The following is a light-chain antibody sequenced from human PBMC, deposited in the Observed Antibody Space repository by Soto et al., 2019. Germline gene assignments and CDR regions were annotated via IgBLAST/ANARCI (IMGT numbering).Light chain of an antibody. J-gene: IGLJ2*01. V-gene: IGLV2-8*01. CDR3: SSYAGSIYVV. CDR2: EVS. Sequence: QSALTQPPSASGSPGQSVTISCTGTSSDVGGYNYVSWYQQHPGKAPKLMIYEVSKRTSGVPDRFSVSKSGNTASLTVSGLQAEDEADYYCSSYAGSIYVVFGVGTQMTVL. CDR1: SSDVGGYNY.